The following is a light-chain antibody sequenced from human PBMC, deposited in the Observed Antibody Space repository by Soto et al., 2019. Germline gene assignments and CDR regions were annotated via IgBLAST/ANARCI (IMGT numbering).Light chain of an antibody. CDR2: DVS. CDR1: SSDVGGYNY. V-gene: IGLV2-14*01. Sequence: QSVLTQPASVSGPPGQSITISCTGTSSDVGGYNYVSWYQQHPGKAPKLMIYDVSNRPSGVSNRFSGSKSGNTASLTISGLQAEDEAYYYCSSYTSSSTPRVFGTGTKVTVL. CDR3: SSYTSSSTPRV. J-gene: IGLJ1*01.